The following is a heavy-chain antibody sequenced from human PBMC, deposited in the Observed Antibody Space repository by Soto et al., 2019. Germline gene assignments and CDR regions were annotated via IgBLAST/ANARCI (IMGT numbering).Heavy chain of an antibody. CDR3: ATCSRSSTSDAFDI. V-gene: IGHV4-59*02. Sequence: SETLSLTCTVFGGSVSSYYWTWIRQPPGERLEWIGYTHYSGITHYSPSLTSRVTMSVDTSKNQFSLKLNSVTAADTAVYYCATCSRSSTSDAFDIWARGTMVTVSS. D-gene: IGHD2-15*01. CDR2: THYSGIT. CDR1: GGSVSSYY. J-gene: IGHJ3*02.